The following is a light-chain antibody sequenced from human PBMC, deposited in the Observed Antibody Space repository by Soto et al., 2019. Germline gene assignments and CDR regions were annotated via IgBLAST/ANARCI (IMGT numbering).Light chain of an antibody. Sequence: EIVLTQAPGAXSXXPXXXXXXXXMASQSVSSSHLAWYQQKPGQAPRLLISGASSRATGIPDRFSGSGSGTDFTLTISRLEPEDFAVYYCQQYGSSPTFGQGTKVDIK. J-gene: IGKJ1*01. CDR2: GAS. CDR3: QQYGSSPT. V-gene: IGKV3-20*01. CDR1: QSVSSSH.